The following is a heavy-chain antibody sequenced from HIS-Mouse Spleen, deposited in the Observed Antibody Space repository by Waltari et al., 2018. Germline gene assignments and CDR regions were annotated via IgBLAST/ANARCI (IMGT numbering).Heavy chain of an antibody. V-gene: IGHV4-38-2*02. CDR3: AREPHLQLELAFDI. Sequence: QVQLQESGPGLVKPSETLSLTCTVSGYSISSGYYWCCIRQPPGKGLEWIGSIYNSGSTYYNPSLKSVVTISVETSKNQFSLKLSSVTAADTAVYYCAREPHLQLELAFDIWGQGT. CDR1: GYSISSGYY. D-gene: IGHD1-1*01. J-gene: IGHJ3*02. CDR2: IYNSGST.